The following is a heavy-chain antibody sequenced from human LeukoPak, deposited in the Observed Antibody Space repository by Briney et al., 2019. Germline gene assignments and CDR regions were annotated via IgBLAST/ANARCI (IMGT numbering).Heavy chain of an antibody. V-gene: IGHV4-39*07. CDR3: ARDMGYDSSRYYFDY. D-gene: IGHD3-22*01. CDR1: GGSISSSSYY. Sequence: SETLSLTCTVSGGSISSSSYYWGWIRQPPGKGLEWIGSIYYSGSTYYKPSLRSRVTIPVDTSRNQFSLKLRSVTAADTAVYYCARDMGYDSSRYYFDYWGQGTLVTVSS. J-gene: IGHJ4*02. CDR2: IYYSGST.